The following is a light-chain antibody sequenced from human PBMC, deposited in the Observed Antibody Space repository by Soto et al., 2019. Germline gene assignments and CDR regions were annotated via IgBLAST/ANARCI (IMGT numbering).Light chain of an antibody. CDR3: CSYAATYTLV. Sequence: QSALTQPHSVSGSPGQSVTISCTGAASDVADYNDASWFQQHPGRSPKLIIFDVSKRPSGVPDRYSGSKSANAASLTISGLQAGDEADYYCCSYAATYTLVFGSGTKVTVL. CDR1: ASDVADYND. CDR2: DVS. V-gene: IGLV2-11*01. J-gene: IGLJ1*01.